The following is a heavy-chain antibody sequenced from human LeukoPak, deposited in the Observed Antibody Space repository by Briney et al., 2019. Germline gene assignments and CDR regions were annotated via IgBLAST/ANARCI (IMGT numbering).Heavy chain of an antibody. V-gene: IGHV3-74*03. Sequence: GGSLRLSCAASGFSFSSYWMHWVRQAPGKGLVWVARISPNGGSALSADSVRGRFTISRDNADNTLYLQLNSLRAEDTAVYYCARVSFCPRCHFYYWGQGTLVTVSS. D-gene: IGHD2/OR15-2a*01. CDR2: ISPNGGSA. J-gene: IGHJ4*02. CDR1: GFSFSSYW. CDR3: ARVSFCPRCHFYY.